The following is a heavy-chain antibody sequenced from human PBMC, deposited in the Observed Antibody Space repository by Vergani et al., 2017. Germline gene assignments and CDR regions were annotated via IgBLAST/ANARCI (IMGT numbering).Heavy chain of an antibody. D-gene: IGHD2-8*02. V-gene: IGHV3-74*03. CDR2: IDEYGNRA. Sequence: EVQLVESGGGSVQSGGSLRLSCVASGFSFNTYWMHWVRQVPGKGLMWVARIDEYGNRATYGDFETGRFPISRDNAKNTVFLQMNNLRADDAGVYYCVRTGYCTGIACNTRFDSWGQGALVTVSS. CDR3: VRTGYCTGIACNTRFDS. J-gene: IGHJ5*01. CDR1: GFSFNTYW.